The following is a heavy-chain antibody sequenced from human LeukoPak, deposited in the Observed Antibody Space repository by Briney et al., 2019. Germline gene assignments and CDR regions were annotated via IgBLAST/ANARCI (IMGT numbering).Heavy chain of an antibody. CDR3: ATSIWFGESYPDY. Sequence: ASVKVSCKASGYTFTGYYIHWVRQAPGQGLEWMGWINPNSGGTNYAQNFQGRVTMTRDTSISTAYMELSRLRSDDTALYYCATSIWFGESYPDYWGQGTLVTVSS. D-gene: IGHD3-10*01. V-gene: IGHV1-2*02. CDR1: GYTFTGYY. J-gene: IGHJ4*02. CDR2: INPNSGGT.